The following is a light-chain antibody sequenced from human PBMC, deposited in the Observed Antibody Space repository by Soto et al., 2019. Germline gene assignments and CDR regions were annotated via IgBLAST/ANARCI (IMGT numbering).Light chain of an antibody. CDR1: QSISSY. J-gene: IGKJ1*01. CDR3: QQSYSTPWT. Sequence: IQMNQSPSSLSASVGDRVTITCRASQSISSYLNWYQQKPGKAPKLLIYAASSLQSGVPSRFSGSGSGTDFTLTISSLQPEDFATYYCQQSYSTPWTFGQGTNVDI. CDR2: AAS. V-gene: IGKV1-39*01.